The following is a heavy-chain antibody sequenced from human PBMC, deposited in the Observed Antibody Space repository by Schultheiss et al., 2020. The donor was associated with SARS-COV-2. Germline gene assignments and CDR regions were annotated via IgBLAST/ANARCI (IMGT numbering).Heavy chain of an antibody. CDR2: IKQDGSEK. Sequence: GESLKISCAASGFTFSSYWMSWVRQAPGKGLEWVANIKQDGSEKYYVDSVKGRFTISRDNAKNSLYLQMNSLRAEDTAVYYCARVRIVVVPAAIPKDNYYMDVWGKGTTVTVSS. CDR3: ARVRIVVVPAAIPKDNYYMDV. V-gene: IGHV3-7*05. CDR1: GFTFSSYW. J-gene: IGHJ6*03. D-gene: IGHD2-2*01.